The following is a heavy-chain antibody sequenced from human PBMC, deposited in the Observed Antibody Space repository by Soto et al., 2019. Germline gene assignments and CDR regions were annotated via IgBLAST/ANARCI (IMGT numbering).Heavy chain of an antibody. V-gene: IGHV4-59*11. CDR1: GGSISNHY. CDR3: ARSNWYSEY. D-gene: IGHD7-27*01. CDR2: IYYNANT. J-gene: IGHJ4*02. Sequence: QVQLQESGPGLVKPSETLSLTCTVSGGSISNHYWSWIRQPPGKGLEWIGYIYYNANTNYNPSLKSRVTMSVDTSKNPFSLKLSSVTAADTAVYYCARSNWYSEYWGQGTLVTVSS.